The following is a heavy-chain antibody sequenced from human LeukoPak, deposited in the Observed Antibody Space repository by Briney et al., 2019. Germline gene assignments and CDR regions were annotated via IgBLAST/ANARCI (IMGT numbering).Heavy chain of an antibody. J-gene: IGHJ6*03. V-gene: IGHV4-39*07. CDR3: ARGASYGHLYYYYYYYMDV. CDR1: GGSISSSSYY. CDR2: IYYSGST. D-gene: IGHD5-18*01. Sequence: SETLSLTCTVSGGSISSSSYYWGWVRQPPGKGLEWIGSIYYSGSTYYNPSLKSRVTISVDTSKNQFSLKLSSVTAADTAVYYCARGASYGHLYYYYYYYMDVWSKGTTVTVSS.